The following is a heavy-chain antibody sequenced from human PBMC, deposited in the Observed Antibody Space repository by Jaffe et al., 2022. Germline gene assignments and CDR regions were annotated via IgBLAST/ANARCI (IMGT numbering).Heavy chain of an antibody. J-gene: IGHJ3*01. CDR2: INSDATER. D-gene: IGHD2-8*01. Sequence: EVQLVESGGGLVQPGGSLRLSCAASGFTFSSHWMHWVRQVPGKRLVWVSRINSDATERDYADSVKGRFTISRDNSQNTLYLHMFSLRAEDTGLYYCARHSMGALDFWGQGTVVTVSS. CDR1: GFTFSSHW. CDR3: ARHSMGALDF. V-gene: IGHV3-74*01.